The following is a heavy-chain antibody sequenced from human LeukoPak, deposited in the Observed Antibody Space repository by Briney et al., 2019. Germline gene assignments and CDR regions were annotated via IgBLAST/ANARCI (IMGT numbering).Heavy chain of an antibody. CDR2: IYYDGRNK. CDR3: AKDRLDYDDYSYYFDY. D-gene: IGHD4-17*01. Sequence: PGGSLRLSCAASGLTFKNYGMHWVRQAPGKGLEWVSIIYYDGRNKYYADSVKGRFTIARDNSKNTLYLQMNSLRPEDTAVYFCAKDRLDYDDYSYYFDYWGQGTLVTVSS. CDR1: GLTFKNYG. J-gene: IGHJ4*02. V-gene: IGHV3-30*02.